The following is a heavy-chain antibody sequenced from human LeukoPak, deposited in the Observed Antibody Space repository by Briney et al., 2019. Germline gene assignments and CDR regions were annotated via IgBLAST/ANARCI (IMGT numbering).Heavy chain of an antibody. D-gene: IGHD3-9*01. CDR3: ARSSLLTYYDILTGYPDAFDI. J-gene: IGHJ3*02. V-gene: IGHV3-11*03. Sequence: GVSLRLSCAASGFTFSDYYMSWIRQAPGKGLEWVSYISISSSYTNYADSVKGRFIISRDNAKNSLYLQMNSLRAEDTAVYYCARSSLLTYYDILTGYPDAFDIWGQGTMVTVSS. CDR2: ISISSSYT. CDR1: GFTFSDYY.